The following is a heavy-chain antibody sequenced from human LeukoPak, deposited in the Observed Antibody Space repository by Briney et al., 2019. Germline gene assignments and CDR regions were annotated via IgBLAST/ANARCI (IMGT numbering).Heavy chain of an antibody. V-gene: IGHV5-51*01. CDR1: GYRFTSYW. CDR2: IYPGDSDT. CDR3: ARPGAYYYDSSGYPRGAVDI. D-gene: IGHD3-22*01. J-gene: IGHJ3*02. Sequence: GESLKISCKGSGYRFTSYWIGWVRQMPGKGLEWTGIIYPGDSDTRYSPSFQGQVTISADKSISTAYLQWSSLKASDTAMYYCARPGAYYYDSSGYPRGAVDIWRQGTMVTVSS.